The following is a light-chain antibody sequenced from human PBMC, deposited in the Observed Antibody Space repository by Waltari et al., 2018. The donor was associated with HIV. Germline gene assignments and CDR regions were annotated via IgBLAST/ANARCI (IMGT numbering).Light chain of an antibody. J-gene: IGLJ2*01. V-gene: IGLV1-40*01. CDR2: GNS. CDR3: QSYDRSLSGYVV. CDR1: SSNIGAGFD. Sequence: QSLLTQPPSVSGAPGQRVTISCTGSSSNIGAGFDVHWYQQLPGTVPKLLIYGNSNRPSGGPHLFSGSKSGTSASLAITGLQAEDEADYYCQSYDRSLSGYVVFGGGTKLTVL.